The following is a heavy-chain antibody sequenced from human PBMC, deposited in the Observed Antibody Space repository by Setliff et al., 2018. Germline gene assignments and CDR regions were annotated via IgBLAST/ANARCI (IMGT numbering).Heavy chain of an antibody. CDR3: ARDSSSGWRGAFDI. J-gene: IGHJ3*02. CDR2: INPNSGVT. CDR1: GYTFTGYY. Sequence: RASVKVSCKASGYTFTGYYMHWIRQAPGQGLEWVGWINPNSGVTNYAQKFQGRVTMTRDTSISTAYMELSSLRSDDTAVYYCARDSSSGWRGAFDIWGQGTMVTVSS. V-gene: IGHV1-2*02. D-gene: IGHD3-22*01.